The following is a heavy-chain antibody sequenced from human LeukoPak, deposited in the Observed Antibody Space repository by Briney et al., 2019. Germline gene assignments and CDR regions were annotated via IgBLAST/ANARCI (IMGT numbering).Heavy chain of an antibody. CDR3: ARLNYLGSTNFDY. CDR2: IYPGDSDT. Sequence: GESLKISCKGSGYSFSTYWIGWVRQMPGKGLEWMGIIYPGDSDTKYSPSFQGQVTISAAKSISTAYLQWSSLKASDTAMYYCARLNYLGSTNFDYWGQGTLVTVSS. J-gene: IGHJ4*02. D-gene: IGHD3-10*01. CDR1: GYSFSTYW. V-gene: IGHV5-51*01.